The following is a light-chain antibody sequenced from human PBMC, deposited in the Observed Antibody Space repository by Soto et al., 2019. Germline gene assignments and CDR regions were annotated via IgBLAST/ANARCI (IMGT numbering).Light chain of an antibody. V-gene: IGKV1-5*03. CDR2: KAP. CDR3: QHYNSYSEA. CDR1: QTISSW. Sequence: THAPSTLSGPAADTATCTCRASQTISSWLAWYQQKPGKAPKLLIYKAPTLKSGVPSRFSGSESGTEFTLTISSLQPDDFATYYCQHYNSYSEAFGQGTKVDIK. J-gene: IGKJ1*01.